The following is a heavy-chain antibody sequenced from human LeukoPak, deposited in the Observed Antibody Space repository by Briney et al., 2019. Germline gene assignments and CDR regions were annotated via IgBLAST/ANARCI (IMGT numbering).Heavy chain of an antibody. CDR1: GGSFSGYY. D-gene: IGHD3-10*01. V-gene: IGHV4-34*01. CDR2: INHSGST. Sequence: SETLSLTCAVYGGSFSGYYWSWIRQPPGKGLEWIGEINHSGSTNYNPSLKSRVTMSVDTSKNQFSLKLKSVTAADTAVYYCARGGYGSGSYRLDYWGQGTLVTVSS. J-gene: IGHJ4*02. CDR3: ARGGYGSGSYRLDY.